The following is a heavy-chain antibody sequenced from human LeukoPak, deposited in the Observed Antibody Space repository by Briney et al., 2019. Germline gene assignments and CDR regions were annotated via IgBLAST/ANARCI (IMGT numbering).Heavy chain of an antibody. CDR1: GFTFGSYA. Sequence: GGSLRLSGAASGFTFGSYAMSWVRQPPGKGLGWVSGISGRGGTDYADSVKGRFTISRDSSKNSLYLQMNSLRAEDTAVYYCAKGRDYYYDSSGSFDSWGQGTLVTVSS. V-gene: IGHV3-23*01. J-gene: IGHJ4*02. CDR3: AKGRDYYYDSSGSFDS. CDR2: ISGRGGT. D-gene: IGHD3-22*01.